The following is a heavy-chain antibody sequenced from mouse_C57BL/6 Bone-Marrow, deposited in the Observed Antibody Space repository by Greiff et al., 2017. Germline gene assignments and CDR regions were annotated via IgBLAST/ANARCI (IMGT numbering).Heavy chain of an antibody. CDR1: GFNIKDYY. CDR2: IDPEDGDT. V-gene: IGHV14-1*01. D-gene: IGHD1-1*01. CDR3: TTVYYGSRGLDY. Sequence: VQLQQSGAELVRPGASVKLSCTASGFNIKDYYMHWVKQRPEQGLEWIGRIDPEDGDTEYAPKFQGKATMTADTSSSTAYLQLSSLTSEDTAVYYCTTVYYGSRGLDYWGQGTTLTVSS. J-gene: IGHJ2*01.